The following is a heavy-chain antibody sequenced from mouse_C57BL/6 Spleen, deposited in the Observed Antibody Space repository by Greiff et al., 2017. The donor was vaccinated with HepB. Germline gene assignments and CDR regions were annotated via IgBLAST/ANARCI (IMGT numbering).Heavy chain of an antibody. D-gene: IGHD1-1*01. CDR2: IYPGSGST. CDR1: GYTFTSYW. V-gene: IGHV1-55*01. Sequence: QVHVKQSGAELVKPGASVKMSCKASGYTFTSYWITWVKQRPGQGLEWIGDIYPGSGSTNYNEKFKSKATLTVDTSSSTAYMQLSSLTSEDSAVYYCARGGVVGAMDYWGQGTSVTVSS. CDR3: ARGGVVGAMDY. J-gene: IGHJ4*01.